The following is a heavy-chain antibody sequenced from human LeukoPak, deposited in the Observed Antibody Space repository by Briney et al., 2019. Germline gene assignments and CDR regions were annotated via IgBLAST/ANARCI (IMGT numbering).Heavy chain of an antibody. J-gene: IGHJ6*02. CDR1: GFTFSSYA. CDR2: ISYDGSNE. CDR3: AKEAERNDILTGPRGYYYGMDV. Sequence: GGSLRLSCAASGFTFSSYAMHWVRQAPGKGLEWVAVISYDGSNEYYADSVKGRFTISRDNSKNTLYLQMNSLRAEDTAVYYCAKEAERNDILTGPRGYYYGMDVWGQGTTVTVSS. D-gene: IGHD3-9*01. V-gene: IGHV3-30*04.